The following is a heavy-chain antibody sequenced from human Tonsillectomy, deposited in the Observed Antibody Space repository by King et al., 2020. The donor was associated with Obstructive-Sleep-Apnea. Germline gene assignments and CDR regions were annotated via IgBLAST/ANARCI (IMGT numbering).Heavy chain of an antibody. Sequence: VQLVESGGGVVQPGRSLRLSCAASGFTCSSYAMHWVLQAPGKGLEWVAVISYDGRNKYYADSVKGRFTISRDNSKNKLYLQMNSLRAEDTAMYYCARVGGGQQLFDAFDIWGQGTMVTVSS. D-gene: IGHD6-13*01. CDR3: ARVGGGQQLFDAFDI. V-gene: IGHV3-30*04. J-gene: IGHJ3*02. CDR1: GFTCSSYA. CDR2: ISYDGRNK.